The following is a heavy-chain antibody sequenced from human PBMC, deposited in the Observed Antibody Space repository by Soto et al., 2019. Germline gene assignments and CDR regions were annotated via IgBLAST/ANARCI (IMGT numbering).Heavy chain of an antibody. D-gene: IGHD2-21*01. CDR3: ARRRYCGYDCYHKHYYEMDV. V-gene: IGHV1-69*08. J-gene: IGHJ6*02. CDR1: GDTFSSYA. CDR2: IITVLGTT. Sequence: QVQLVQSGAELKKTGSSVKVSCRASGDTFSSYAVNWVRQAPGRGLEWMGRIITVLGTTDYAKNFKGRLTITAEKSTKTVYMELSSLRSEDTAVYYCARRRYCGYDCYHKHYYEMDVWGQGTTVTVAS.